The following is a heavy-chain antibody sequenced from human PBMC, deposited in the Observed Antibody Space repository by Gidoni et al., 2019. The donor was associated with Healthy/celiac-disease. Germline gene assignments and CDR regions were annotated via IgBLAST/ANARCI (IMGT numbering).Heavy chain of an antibody. J-gene: IGHJ4*02. Sequence: QVQLVESGGGVVQPGRSLRLSCAASGFPFSSYGMHWVRQAPGKGLVWVAVISYDGSNKYYADSVKGRFTISRDNSKNTLYLQMNSLRAEDTAVYYCAKDARVGSGSYIFDYWGQGTLVTVSS. D-gene: IGHD3-10*01. V-gene: IGHV3-30*18. CDR3: AKDARVGSGSYIFDY. CDR1: GFPFSSYG. CDR2: ISYDGSNK.